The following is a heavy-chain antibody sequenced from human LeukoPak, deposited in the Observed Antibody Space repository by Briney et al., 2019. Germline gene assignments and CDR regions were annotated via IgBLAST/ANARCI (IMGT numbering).Heavy chain of an antibody. CDR3: AKDARIVVVPAVMDV. CDR1: GFTFSSYA. Sequence: GGSLRLSCAASGFTFSSYAMSWVRQAPGKGLEWVSAISGSGGSTYYADSVKGRFTISRDNSKNTPYLQMNSLRAEDTAVYYCAKDARIVVVPAVMDVWGKGTTVTVSS. J-gene: IGHJ6*03. D-gene: IGHD2-2*01. V-gene: IGHV3-23*01. CDR2: ISGSGGST.